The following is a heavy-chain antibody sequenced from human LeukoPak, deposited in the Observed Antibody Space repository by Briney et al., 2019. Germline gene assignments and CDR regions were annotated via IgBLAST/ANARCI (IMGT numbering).Heavy chain of an antibody. J-gene: IGHJ4*02. Sequence: SETLSLTCTVSGGSISSYYWSWIRQPPGKGLEWIGYIYYSGSTNYNPSLKSRVTISVDTSKDQFSLKLSSVGAADTAVYYCARAYYDSSGCYFDYWGQGTLVTVSS. D-gene: IGHD3-22*01. CDR2: IYYSGST. V-gene: IGHV4-59*08. CDR3: ARAYYDSSGCYFDY. CDR1: GGSISSYY.